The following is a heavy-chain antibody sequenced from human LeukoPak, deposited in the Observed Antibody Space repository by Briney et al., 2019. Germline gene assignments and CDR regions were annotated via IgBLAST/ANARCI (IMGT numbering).Heavy chain of an antibody. J-gene: IGHJ4*02. V-gene: IGHV4-59*01. CDR2: IYYTGST. D-gene: IGHD3-10*01. Sequence: PSETLSLTCTVSGGSISPYYWSWFRQPPGRGLEWIGFIYYTGSTNYNPSLKSRVTISLDTSKNQFSLKLSSVTAADTAVYFCARHGSGSYRQFDFWGQGTLVTVSS. CDR3: ARHGSGSYRQFDF. CDR1: GGSISPYY.